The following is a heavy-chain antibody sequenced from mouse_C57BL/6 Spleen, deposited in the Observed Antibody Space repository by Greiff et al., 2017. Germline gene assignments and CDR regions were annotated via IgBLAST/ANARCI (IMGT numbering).Heavy chain of an antibody. J-gene: IGHJ2*01. CDR1: GYTFTSYW. V-gene: IGHV1-61*01. CDR3: ARPLDYCGSSYGFDY. Sequence: VQLQQPGAELLRPGASVKLSCKASGYTFTSYWMDWVKQRPGQGLEWIGNIYPSDGETNYNQKFKDKATLTVDTSSSTAYMQLSSLTSEDSAVYSCARPLDYCGSSYGFDYWGQGTTLTVSS. CDR2: IYPSDGET. D-gene: IGHD1-1*01.